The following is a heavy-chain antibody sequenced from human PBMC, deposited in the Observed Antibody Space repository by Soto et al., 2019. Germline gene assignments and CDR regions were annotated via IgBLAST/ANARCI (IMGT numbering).Heavy chain of an antibody. CDR2: IYYSGST. CDR1: GGSISSSSYY. D-gene: IGHD6-19*01. V-gene: IGHV4-39*01. J-gene: IGHJ4*02. CDR3: ASIAVADLDFDY. Sequence: SETLSLTCTVSGGSISSSSYYWGWIRQPPGKGLEWIGSIYYSGSTYYNPSLKSRVTISVDTSKNQFSLKLSSVTAADTAVYYCASIAVADLDFDYWGQGTLVTVSS.